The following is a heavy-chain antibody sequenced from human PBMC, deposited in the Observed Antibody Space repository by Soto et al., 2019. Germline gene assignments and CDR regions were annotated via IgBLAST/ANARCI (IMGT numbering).Heavy chain of an antibody. CDR2: ISYDGSNK. Sequence: QVQLVESGGGVVQPGRSLRLSCAASGFTFSSYAMHWVRQAPGKGLEWVAVISYDGSNKYYADSVKGRFTISRDNSKNTLYLQMNSLRAEDTAVYYCARGGHIRCSSTSCYEGGYYFDYWGQGTLLTVSS. D-gene: IGHD2-2*01. J-gene: IGHJ4*02. CDR1: GFTFSSYA. V-gene: IGHV3-30-3*01. CDR3: ARGGHIRCSSTSCYEGGYYFDY.